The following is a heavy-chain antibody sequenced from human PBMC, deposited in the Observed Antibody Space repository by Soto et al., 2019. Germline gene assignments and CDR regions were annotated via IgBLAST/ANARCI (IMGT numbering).Heavy chain of an antibody. CDR3: ARENLGYCSSTSCAAEWHFDY. V-gene: IGHV6-1*01. CDR2: TYYRSKWYN. CDR1: GDSVSSNSAA. J-gene: IGHJ4*02. Sequence: PSQTLSLTCAISGDSVSSNSAAWNWIRQSPSRGLEWLGRTYYRSKWYNDYAVSVKSRITINPDTSKNQFSLQLNSVTPEDTAVYYCARENLGYCSSTSCAAEWHFDYWGQGTLVTVSS. D-gene: IGHD2-2*01.